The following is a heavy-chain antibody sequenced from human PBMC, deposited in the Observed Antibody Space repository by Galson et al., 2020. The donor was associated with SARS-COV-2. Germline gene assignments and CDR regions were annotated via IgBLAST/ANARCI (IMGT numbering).Heavy chain of an antibody. CDR3: ARGLGYCSGGSCYSKYSLYYGMDV. CDR2: MTPNSGDT. D-gene: IGHD2-15*01. CDR1: GYTFASYD. J-gene: IGHJ6*02. V-gene: IGHV1-8*01. Sequence: ASVKVSCKASGYTFASYDISWVRQATGHGLEWMGWMTPNSGDTGYAQKFQGRVTMTRNTSTNTAYMELSSLRSEDTAMYYCARGLGYCSGGSCYSKYSLYYGMDVWGQGTTVTVSS.